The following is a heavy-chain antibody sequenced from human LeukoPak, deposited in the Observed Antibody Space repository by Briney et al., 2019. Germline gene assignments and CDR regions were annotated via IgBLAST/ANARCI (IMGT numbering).Heavy chain of an antibody. CDR2: MNPNSGNT. J-gene: IGHJ3*02. Sequence: ASVKVSCKASGYTFTSYDINWVRQATGQGLELIGWMNPNSGNTGYAQKFQGRVTMTRNTSISTAYMELSSLRTEDTAVYYCASEDPAVKNAFDIWGQGTMVTVSS. CDR3: ASEDPAVKNAFDI. D-gene: IGHD6-25*01. V-gene: IGHV1-8*01. CDR1: GYTFTSYD.